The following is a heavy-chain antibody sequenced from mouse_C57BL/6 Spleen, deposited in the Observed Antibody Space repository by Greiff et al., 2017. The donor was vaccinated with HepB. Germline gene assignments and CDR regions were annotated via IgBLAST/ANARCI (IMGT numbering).Heavy chain of an antibody. D-gene: IGHD1-1*01. V-gene: IGHV1-50*01. CDR1: GYTFTSYW. Sequence: QVQLQQPGAELVKPGASVKLSCKASGYTFTSYWMQWVKQRPGQGLEWIGEIDPSDSYTTYNQKFKGKATLTVDTSSSTAYMQLSSLTSEDSAVYYCARHYYGSSYEDLFDYWGQGTTLTVSS. J-gene: IGHJ2*01. CDR3: ARHYYGSSYEDLFDY. CDR2: IDPSDSYT.